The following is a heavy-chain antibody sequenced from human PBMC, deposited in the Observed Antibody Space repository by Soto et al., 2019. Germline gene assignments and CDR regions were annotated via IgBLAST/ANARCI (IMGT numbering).Heavy chain of an antibody. J-gene: IGHJ6*02. CDR3: ARASRYSNYGYYYYGMDV. D-gene: IGHD4-4*01. V-gene: IGHV1-69*13. CDR2: IIPIFGTA. CDR1: GGTFSSYA. Sequence: SVKVSCKASGGTFSSYAISWVRQAPGQGLEWMGGIIPIFGTANYAQKFQGRVTITADESTSTAYMELSSLRSEDTAVYYCARASRYSNYGYYYYGMDVWGQGTTVTVSS.